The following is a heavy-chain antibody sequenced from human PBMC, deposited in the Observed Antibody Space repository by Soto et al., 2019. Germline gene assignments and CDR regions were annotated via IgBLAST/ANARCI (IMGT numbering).Heavy chain of an antibody. CDR1: RFAFSDYA. Sequence: GGSLRISRAASRFAFSDYAMRWVRQAPGRGLEWVSTISGSGGLTYYADSVKGRFIISRDNSESTLFLQMYSLRAEDTAIYYCAKSHRSESLRSDSWGQGTLVTVPS. V-gene: IGHV3-23*01. D-gene: IGHD3-10*01. CDR3: AKSHRSESLRSDS. J-gene: IGHJ4*02. CDR2: ISGSGGLT.